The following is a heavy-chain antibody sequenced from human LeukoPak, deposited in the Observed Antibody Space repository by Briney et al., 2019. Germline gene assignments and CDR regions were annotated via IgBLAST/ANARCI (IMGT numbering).Heavy chain of an antibody. V-gene: IGHV4-59*12. D-gene: IGHD4-17*01. CDR1: GDSISSWY. Sequence: PSETLSLTCAVSGDSISSWYWSWIRQPPGKGLEWIGYIYHSGSTYYNPSLKSRVTISVDRSKNQFSLKLSSVTAADTAVYYCASGTTVTNFAYWGQGTLVTVSS. CDR3: ASGTTVTNFAY. J-gene: IGHJ4*02. CDR2: IYHSGST.